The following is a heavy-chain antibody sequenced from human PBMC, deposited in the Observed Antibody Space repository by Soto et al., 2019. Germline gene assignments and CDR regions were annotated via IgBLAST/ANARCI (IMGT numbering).Heavy chain of an antibody. CDR2: IYYSENT. CDR3: ATHPPYGPLDH. Sequence: SETLSLTCTASGGSIGSSSNHWGWIRQPPGKGLEWIGNIYYSENTYYNPSLKSRVTISVDTSKNQLSLRLTSVTAADTAVYYCATHPPYGPLDHWGQGTLVTVSS. V-gene: IGHV4-39*01. J-gene: IGHJ4*02. D-gene: IGHD4-17*01. CDR1: GGSIGSSSNH.